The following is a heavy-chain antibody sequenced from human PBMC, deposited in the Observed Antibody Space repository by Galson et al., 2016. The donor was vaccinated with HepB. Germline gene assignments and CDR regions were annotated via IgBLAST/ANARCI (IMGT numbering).Heavy chain of an antibody. CDR3: ARQRGLGSSWLSDY. D-gene: IGHD6-13*01. CDR1: GGSISSSSYY. Sequence: TCTVSGGSISSSSYYWGWIRQAPGKGLEWIGSIYYSGNTKYNPSLKSRVTISVDTSKNQFSLKVTSVTAADTAVYYCARQRGLGSSWLSDYWGQGTLVTVSS. J-gene: IGHJ4*02. V-gene: IGHV4-39*01. CDR2: IYYSGNT.